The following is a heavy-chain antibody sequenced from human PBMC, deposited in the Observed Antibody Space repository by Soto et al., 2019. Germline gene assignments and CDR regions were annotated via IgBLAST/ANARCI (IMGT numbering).Heavy chain of an antibody. V-gene: IGHV1-18*01. CDR3: VMVDNYVTPTPQDV. CDR1: GYIFVNYG. J-gene: IGHJ6*02. CDR2: ISPYTGNT. D-gene: IGHD3-16*01. Sequence: VASVKVSCKASGYIFVNYGIAWVRQAPRQGLEWMGWISPYTGNTHSASKVQGRLTMTTDTSTSTAYMDLGSLTSDDTAVYYCVMVDNYVTPTPQDVWGQGTTVTVSS.